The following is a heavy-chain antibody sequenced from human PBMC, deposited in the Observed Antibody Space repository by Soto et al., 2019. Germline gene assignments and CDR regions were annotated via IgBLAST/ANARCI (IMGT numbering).Heavy chain of an antibody. Sequence: QVQLVQSGAEVKKPGSSVKVSCKASGGTFSRQSISWVRQSPGQGLEWMGRLIPFVGKANYAQKFQGRVTITAGESTSTAYMELSSLRSQDTAVYYCATLEVAGRGYWGQGTLVTVSS. CDR1: GGTFSRQS. CDR2: LIPFVGKA. J-gene: IGHJ4*02. D-gene: IGHD6-19*01. V-gene: IGHV1-69*02. CDR3: ATLEVAGRGY.